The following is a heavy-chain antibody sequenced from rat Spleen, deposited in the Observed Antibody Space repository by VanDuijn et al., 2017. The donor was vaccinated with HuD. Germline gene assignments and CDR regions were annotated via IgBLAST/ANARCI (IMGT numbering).Heavy chain of an antibody. CDR3: ATHNSGYFDY. D-gene: IGHD4-3*01. J-gene: IGHJ2*01. CDR2: IGTGGDIT. Sequence: EVQLVESGGDLVQPGGSLKLSCAASGFTFSDYDMAWVRQAPTKGLEWIASIGTGGDITYFRDSVKGRFTISRDDAKNTQYLQMDSLRSEDTATYYCATHNSGYFDYWGQGVMVTVSS. V-gene: IGHV5S13*01. CDR1: GFTFSDYD.